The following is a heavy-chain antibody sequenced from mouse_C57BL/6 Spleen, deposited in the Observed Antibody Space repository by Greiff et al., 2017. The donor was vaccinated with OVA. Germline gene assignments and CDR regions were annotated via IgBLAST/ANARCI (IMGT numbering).Heavy chain of an antibody. Sequence: VQLQQPGAELVRPGPSVKLSCKASGYTFTSYWMHWVKQRPGQGLEWIGVIDPSDSYTNYTPKFTGKATLTVDTSPSTANMQLSSLTSEDSAGYYCAYGSRYFDVWGTGTTVTVSS. V-gene: IGHV1-59*01. CDR3: AYGSRYFDV. J-gene: IGHJ1*03. CDR1: GYTFTSYW. CDR2: IDPSDSYT. D-gene: IGHD1-1*01.